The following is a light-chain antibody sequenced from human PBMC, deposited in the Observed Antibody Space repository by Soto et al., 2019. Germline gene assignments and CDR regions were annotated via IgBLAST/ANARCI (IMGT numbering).Light chain of an antibody. V-gene: IGKV3-20*01. J-gene: IGKJ4*01. CDR1: QSVTSSY. Sequence: EIVLTQSPGTLSLSPGERATLSRRAGQSVTSSYLAWYQQKPGQAPRLLIYGASSRATGIPDRFSGSGSGTDFTLTISRLEPEDFAVYYCHQYGSSPLTFGGGTKVEIK. CDR3: HQYGSSPLT. CDR2: GAS.